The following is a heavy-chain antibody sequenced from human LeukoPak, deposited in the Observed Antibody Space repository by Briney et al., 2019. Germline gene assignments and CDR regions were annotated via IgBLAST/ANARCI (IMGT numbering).Heavy chain of an antibody. CDR2: ISSSSSTI. Sequence: GGSLRLSCAASRLTFSSYSMNWVRQAPGKGLEWVSYISSSSSTIYYADSVKGRFTISRDNAKNSLYLQMNSLRAEDTAVYYCARGGYKTDYWGQGTLVTVSS. CDR3: ARGGYKTDY. J-gene: IGHJ4*02. V-gene: IGHV3-48*01. D-gene: IGHD5-24*01. CDR1: RLTFSSYS.